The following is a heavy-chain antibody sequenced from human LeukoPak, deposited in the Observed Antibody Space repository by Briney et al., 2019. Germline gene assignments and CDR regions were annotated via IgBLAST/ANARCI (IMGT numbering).Heavy chain of an antibody. Sequence: SETLSLTCAVYGGSFSGYYWSWIRQPPGKGLEWIGEINHSGRTNYNPSLKSRVTISVDTSKNHFSLKLSCVTAADTAVYYCARQTTVTAPFDYWGEGTLVTVSS. CDR2: INHSGRT. CDR1: GGSFSGYY. J-gene: IGHJ4*02. V-gene: IGHV4-34*01. CDR3: ARQTTVTAPFDY. D-gene: IGHD4-17*01.